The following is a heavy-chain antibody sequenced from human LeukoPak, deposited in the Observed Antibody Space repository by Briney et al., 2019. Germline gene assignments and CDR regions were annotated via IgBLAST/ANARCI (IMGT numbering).Heavy chain of an antibody. CDR2: INTNTGNP. CDR3: ARDHFYYYDSSGYYLDAFDI. D-gene: IGHD3-22*01. Sequence: ASVKVSCKASGYTFTGYYMHWVRQAPGQGLEWMGWINTNTGNPTYAQGFTGRFVFSLDTSVSTAYLQISSLKAEDTAVYYCARDHFYYYDSSGYYLDAFDIWGQGTMVTVSS. J-gene: IGHJ3*02. CDR1: GYTFTGYY. V-gene: IGHV7-4-1*02.